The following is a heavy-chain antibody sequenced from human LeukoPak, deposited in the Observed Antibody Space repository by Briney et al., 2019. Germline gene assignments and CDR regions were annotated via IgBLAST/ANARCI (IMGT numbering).Heavy chain of an antibody. J-gene: IGHJ4*02. Sequence: SETLSLTCTVSYGSISTYFWSWVRQPAGKGLEWIGRIFASGSTFYSPSLKSRVTMSVDTSKNQFSLKLSSVTAADTAVYYCARGASDFGVVITSYYFDYWGQGTLVTVSS. CDR2: IFASGST. CDR3: ARGASDFGVVITSYYFDY. V-gene: IGHV4-4*07. CDR1: YGSISTYF. D-gene: IGHD3-3*01.